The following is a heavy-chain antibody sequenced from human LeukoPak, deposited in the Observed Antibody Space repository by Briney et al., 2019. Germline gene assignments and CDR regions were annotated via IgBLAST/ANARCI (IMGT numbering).Heavy chain of an antibody. J-gene: IGHJ4*02. CDR2: INPNSGGT. V-gene: IGHV1-2*02. Sequence: GASVKVSCKAPGYTFTGYYMHWVRQAPGQGLEWMGWINPNSGGTNYAQKFQGRVTTTRDTSISTAYMELSRLRSDDTAVYYCARAGGATMIVVVTRPLYFDYWGQGTLVTVSS. CDR3: ARAGGATMIVVVTRPLYFDY. D-gene: IGHD3-22*01. CDR1: GYTFTGYY.